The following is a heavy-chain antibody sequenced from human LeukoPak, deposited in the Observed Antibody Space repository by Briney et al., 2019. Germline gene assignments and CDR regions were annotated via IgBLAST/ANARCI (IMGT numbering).Heavy chain of an antibody. D-gene: IGHD3-10*01. V-gene: IGHV4-61*02. J-gene: IGHJ6*03. CDR2: IYTSGST. CDR1: GGSISSGSYY. CDR3: ARVAFSGYYYYMDV. Sequence: SQTLSLTCTVSGGSISSGSYYWSWIRQPAGKGLEWIGRIYTSGSTNYNPSLKSRVTISADTSKNQFSLKLSSVTAADTAVYYCARVAFSGYYYYMDVWGKGTTVTVSS.